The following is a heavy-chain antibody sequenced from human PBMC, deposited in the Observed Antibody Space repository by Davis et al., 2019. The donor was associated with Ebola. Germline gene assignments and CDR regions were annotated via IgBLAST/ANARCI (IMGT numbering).Heavy chain of an antibody. Sequence: SVKVSCKASGYTFTSYDINWVRQAPGQGLEWMGGIIPIFGTANYAQKFQGRVTITADESTSTAYMELSSLRSEDTAVYYCASGEVQLWLQAYYYYGMDVWGQGTTVTVSS. J-gene: IGHJ6*02. D-gene: IGHD5-18*01. CDR3: ASGEVQLWLQAYYYYGMDV. CDR2: IIPIFGTA. V-gene: IGHV1-69*13. CDR1: GYTFTSYD.